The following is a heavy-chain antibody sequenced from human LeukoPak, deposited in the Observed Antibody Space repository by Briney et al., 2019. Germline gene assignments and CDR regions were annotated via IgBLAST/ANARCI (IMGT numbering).Heavy chain of an antibody. CDR3: ARDLRYSSGWSASGMDV. CDR1: GYTFTGYY. Sequence: VASVKVSCKASGYTFTGYYMHWVRQAPGQGLEWMGWINPNSGGTNYAQKFQGRVTMTRDTSISTAYMELSRLRSDDTAVYYCARDLRYSSGWSASGMDVWGKGTTVTISS. D-gene: IGHD6-19*01. V-gene: IGHV1-2*02. J-gene: IGHJ6*03. CDR2: INPNSGGT.